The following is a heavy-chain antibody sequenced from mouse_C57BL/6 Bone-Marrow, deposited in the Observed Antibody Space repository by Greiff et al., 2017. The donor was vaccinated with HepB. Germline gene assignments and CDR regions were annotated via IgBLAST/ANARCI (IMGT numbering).Heavy chain of an antibody. J-gene: IGHJ2*01. D-gene: IGHD1-1*01. Sequence: VQLVESGPELVKPGASVKMSCKASGYTFTDYNMHWVKQSHGKSLEWIGYINPNNGGTSYNQKFKGKATLTVNKSSSTAYMELRSLTSEDSAVYYCASHYYSSSYDYFDYWGQGTTLTVSS. CDR2: INPNNGGT. CDR3: ASHYYSSSYDYFDY. CDR1: GYTFTDYN. V-gene: IGHV1-22*01.